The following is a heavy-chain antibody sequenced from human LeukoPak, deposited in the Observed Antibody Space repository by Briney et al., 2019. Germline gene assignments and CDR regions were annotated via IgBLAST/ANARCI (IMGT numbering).Heavy chain of an antibody. D-gene: IGHD2-15*01. V-gene: IGHV3-23*01. Sequence: GGSLRLSCVASGFTFSSYAMSWVRQTPGKGLELVSAISNSGGSTYNADSVKGRFTISRDNSKNTLYLQMNSLRAEDTAVYYCAKRYCSGGSCCPDYWGQGTRVTVSS. CDR1: GFTFSSYA. CDR3: AKRYCSGGSCCPDY. J-gene: IGHJ4*02. CDR2: ISNSGGST.